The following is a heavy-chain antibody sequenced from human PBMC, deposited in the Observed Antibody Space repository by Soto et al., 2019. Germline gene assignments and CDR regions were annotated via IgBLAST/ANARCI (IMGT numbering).Heavy chain of an antibody. CDR2: ISGSGGST. CDR3: AKSPYYGSGSGKGQMGY. CDR1: GFTFSSYA. V-gene: IGHV3-23*01. D-gene: IGHD3-10*01. Sequence: GGSLRLSCAASGFTFSSYAMSWVRQAPGKGLEWVSAISGSGGSTYYADSVKGRFTISRDNSKNTLYLQMNSLRAEDTAVYYCAKSPYYGSGSGKGQMGYWGQGTLVTVSS. J-gene: IGHJ4*02.